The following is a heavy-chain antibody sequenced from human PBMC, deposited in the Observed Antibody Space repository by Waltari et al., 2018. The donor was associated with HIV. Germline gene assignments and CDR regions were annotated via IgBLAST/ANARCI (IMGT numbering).Heavy chain of an antibody. CDR3: VRDSDGSGYDI. CDR1: GFLIDDFG. D-gene: IGHD3-3*01. Sequence: DVRLVESGGEVVRPGAPLSLSCVAPGFLIDDFGLAGVRQRPGQGLEWVSNIDWNGGSANYGDSVKGRFTVFRDNPKASLYLQMNNLRDEDTGLYYCVRDSDGSGYDIWGRGTLVTVFS. CDR2: IDWNGGSA. V-gene: IGHV3-20*04. J-gene: IGHJ1*01.